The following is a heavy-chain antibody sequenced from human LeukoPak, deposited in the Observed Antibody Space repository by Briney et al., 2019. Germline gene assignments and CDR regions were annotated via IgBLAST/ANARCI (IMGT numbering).Heavy chain of an antibody. CDR2: INPTSGGT. V-gene: IGHV1-2*06. CDR1: GYTFTDSY. J-gene: IGHJ3*02. Sequence: GASVKVSCKASGYTFTDSYIHWLRQAPGQGLEWMGRINPTSGGTNYAQKFRGRVTMTRDTSISTAYMELSSLRSDDTAVYYCARGRGFGIWGQGTMVTVSS. CDR3: ARGRGFGI.